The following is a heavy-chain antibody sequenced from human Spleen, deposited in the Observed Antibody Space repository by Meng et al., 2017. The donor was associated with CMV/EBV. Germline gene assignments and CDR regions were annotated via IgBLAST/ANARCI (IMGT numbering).Heavy chain of an antibody. CDR3: ARVATPRYCSSTSCYDWPYGMDV. Sequence: ASVKVSCKASSYTFIDHHIHWVRQAPGQGLEWMGWINPLTGDTKYAQKFQGRVTLSRDTSISTAYMDLSRLKSDDTAVYYCARVATPRYCSSTSCYDWPYGMDVWGQGTTVTVSS. CDR2: INPLTGDT. J-gene: IGHJ6*02. CDR1: SYTFIDHH. V-gene: IGHV1-2*02. D-gene: IGHD2-2*01.